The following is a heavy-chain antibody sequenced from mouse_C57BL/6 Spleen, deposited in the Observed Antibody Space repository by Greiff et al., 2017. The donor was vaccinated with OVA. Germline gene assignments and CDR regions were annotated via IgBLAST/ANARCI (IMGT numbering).Heavy chain of an antibody. D-gene: IGHD1-1*01. J-gene: IGHJ1*03. V-gene: IGHV1-82*01. CDR2: IYPGDGDT. Sequence: QVQLQQSGPELVKPGASVKISCKASGYAFSSSWMNWVKQRPGKGLEWIGRIYPGDGDTNYNGKFKGKATLTADKSSSTAYMQLSSLTSEDSAVYFCAREGDYYYGSEYFDVWGTGTTVTVSS. CDR1: GYAFSSSW. CDR3: AREGDYYYGSEYFDV.